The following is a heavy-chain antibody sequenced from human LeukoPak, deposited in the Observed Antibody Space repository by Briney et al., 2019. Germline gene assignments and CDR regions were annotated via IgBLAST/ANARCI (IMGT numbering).Heavy chain of an antibody. V-gene: IGHV1-2*02. CDR2: MNPNSGGT. CDR1: GYTFTDYY. Sequence: ASVKVSCKASGYTFTDYYIHWVRQAPGQGLEWMAWMNPNSGGTSYAQKFQGRVTMTRDTSISTAYMELSRLRFGDTAVYYCARNKEGKSLDYWGQGTLVTVSS. J-gene: IGHJ4*02. CDR3: ARNKEGKSLDY.